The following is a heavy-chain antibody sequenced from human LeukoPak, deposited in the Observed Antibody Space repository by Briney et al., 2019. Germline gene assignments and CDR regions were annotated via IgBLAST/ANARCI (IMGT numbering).Heavy chain of an antibody. J-gene: IGHJ5*02. CDR2: IYHSGST. CDR1: GYSISSGYY. CDR3: ALYYYDSSGYVNWFDP. D-gene: IGHD3-22*01. Sequence: PSETLSLTCTVSGYSISSGYYWGWIRQPPGKGLEWIGSIYHSGSTYYNPSLKSRVTISVDTSKSQFSLKLSSVTAADTAVYYCALYYYDSSGYVNWFDPWGQGTLVTVSS. V-gene: IGHV4-38-2*02.